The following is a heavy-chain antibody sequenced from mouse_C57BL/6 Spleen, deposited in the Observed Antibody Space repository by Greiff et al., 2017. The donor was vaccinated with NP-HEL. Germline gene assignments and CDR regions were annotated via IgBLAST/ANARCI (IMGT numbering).Heavy chain of an antibody. V-gene: IGHV2-5*01. D-gene: IGHD2-4*01. CDR1: GFSLTSYG. CDR2: IWRGGST. J-gene: IGHJ4*01. CDR3: AKKTDYDYDENAMDY. Sequence: QVQLQQSGPGLVQPSQSLSITCTVSGFSLTSYGVHWVRQSPGKGLEWLGVIWRGGSTDYNADFMSRLSITKDNSKSQVFFKMNSLQADDTAIYYCAKKTDYDYDENAMDYWGQGTSVTVSS.